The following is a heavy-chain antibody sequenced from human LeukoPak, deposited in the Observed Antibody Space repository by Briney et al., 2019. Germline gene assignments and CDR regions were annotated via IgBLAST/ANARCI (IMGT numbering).Heavy chain of an antibody. CDR2: ISYDGSNK. D-gene: IGHD2-15*01. J-gene: IGHJ4*02. CDR3: ASLPRVVRVY. V-gene: IGHV3-30-3*01. CDR1: GFTFSSYA. Sequence: GGSLRLSCAASGFTFSSYAMHWVRQAPGKGLEWVSVISYDGSNKYYADSVKGRFTSSRDNSKNTLYLQMNSLRAEDTAVYYCASLPRVVRVYWGQGTLVTVSS.